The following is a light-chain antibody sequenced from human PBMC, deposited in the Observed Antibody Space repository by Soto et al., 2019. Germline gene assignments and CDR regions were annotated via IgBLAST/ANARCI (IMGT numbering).Light chain of an antibody. J-gene: IGLJ3*02. Sequence: QSALTQPASVSGSPGQSITVSCTGTSSDVGSYNLVSWYQQHPGKAPKLMIHKGSKRPSGVSNRFSGSKSGNTASLTISGLQAEDEAYYYCCSYAGSSIWVFGGGTKLTVL. CDR3: CSYAGSSIWV. V-gene: IGLV2-23*01. CDR2: KGS. CDR1: SSDVGSYNL.